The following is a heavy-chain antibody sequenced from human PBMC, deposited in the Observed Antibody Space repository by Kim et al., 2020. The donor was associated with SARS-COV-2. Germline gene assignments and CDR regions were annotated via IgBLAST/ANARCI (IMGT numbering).Heavy chain of an antibody. V-gene: IGHV4-31*02. Sequence: PSLKSRVTISVDTSKNQFFRKLSSVTAADTAVYYCAAGESWYYYYYGMDVWGQGTTVTVSS. CDR3: AAGESWYYYYYGMDV. D-gene: IGHD6-13*01. J-gene: IGHJ6*02.